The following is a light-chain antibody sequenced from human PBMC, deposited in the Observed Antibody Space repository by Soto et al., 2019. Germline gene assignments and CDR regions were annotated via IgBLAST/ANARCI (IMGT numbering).Light chain of an antibody. Sequence: QSVLTQPPSVSGAPVQRVTISCTGSSSNIGAGYDVHWYQQLPGTAPKLLIYGNINRPSGVPDRFSGSKSGTSASLAITGLQAEDEADYYCQSYDSSLSGYVFGTGTKVTVL. CDR3: QSYDSSLSGYV. J-gene: IGLJ1*01. CDR2: GNI. V-gene: IGLV1-40*01. CDR1: SSNIGAGYD.